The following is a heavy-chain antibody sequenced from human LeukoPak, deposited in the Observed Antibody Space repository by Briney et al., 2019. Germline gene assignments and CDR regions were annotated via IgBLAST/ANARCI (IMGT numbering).Heavy chain of an antibody. CDR3: ARVPLRFLEPFDY. CDR2: TGGRTGIT. V-gene: IGHV4-34*01. CDR1: GWSLKDYY. D-gene: IGHD3-3*01. J-gene: IGHJ4*02. Sequence: PSETLSLTCSIPGWSLKDYYWSWVRQPPGKGLEWIGETGGRTGITNYNPSLKSRATLSLDTSENHFSLTLHSMTAADTAIYYCARVPLRFLEPFDYWGQGTLVTVSS.